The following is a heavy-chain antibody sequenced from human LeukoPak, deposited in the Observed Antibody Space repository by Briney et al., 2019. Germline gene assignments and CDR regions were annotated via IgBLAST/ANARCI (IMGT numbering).Heavy chain of an antibody. V-gene: IGHV1-18*01. CDR1: GYTFISYA. D-gene: IGHD3-10*01. Sequence: ASVKVSCKASGYTFISYAMHWVRQAPGQRLEWMGWISTYNGNTNYAQKLQGRVTMTTDTSTSTAYMELRSLRSDDTAVYYCARDRGLLWFGELLPFFGYGMDVWGQGTTVTVSS. J-gene: IGHJ6*02. CDR3: ARDRGLLWFGELLPFFGYGMDV. CDR2: ISTYNGNT.